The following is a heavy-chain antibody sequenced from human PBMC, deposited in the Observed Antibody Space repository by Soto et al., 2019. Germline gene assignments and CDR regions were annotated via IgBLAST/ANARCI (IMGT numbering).Heavy chain of an antibody. Sequence: QVQLVESGGGVVQPGRSLRLSCAASGFTFSSYAMHWVRQAPGKGLEWVAVISYDGSNKHYADSVKGRFTISRDNSKNTLYLQMKSLRAEDTAVYYCARVEGPYDRSGYYFYWGQGTLVTVST. J-gene: IGHJ4*02. CDR1: GFTFSSYA. D-gene: IGHD3-22*01. CDR2: ISYDGSNK. V-gene: IGHV3-30-3*01. CDR3: ARVEGPYDRSGYYFY.